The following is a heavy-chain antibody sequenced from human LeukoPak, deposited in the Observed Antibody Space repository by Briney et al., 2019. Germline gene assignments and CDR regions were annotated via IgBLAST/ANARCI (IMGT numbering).Heavy chain of an antibody. J-gene: IGHJ5*02. CDR2: VSAYNGNT. CDR1: GYTFTSYG. Sequence: ASVKVSCKASGYTFTSYGISWVRQAPGQGLEWMGWVSAYNGNTNYAQKLQGRVTMTTDTSTSTAYMELWSLRSDDTAVYYCARDPLPPNIVVVPAATRNWFDPWGQGTLVTVSS. V-gene: IGHV1-18*01. CDR3: ARDPLPPNIVVVPAATRNWFDP. D-gene: IGHD2-2*01.